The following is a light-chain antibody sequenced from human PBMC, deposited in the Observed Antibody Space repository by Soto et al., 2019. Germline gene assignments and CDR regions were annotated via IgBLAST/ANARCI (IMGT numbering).Light chain of an antibody. CDR2: GAS. J-gene: IGKJ1*01. V-gene: IGKV3-15*01. CDR1: QSVSSSY. CDR3: QQYNNWPVT. Sequence: EVVVTQSPGTLSLSPGERATLSCRASQSVSSSYLAWYQQKPGQAPRLLIYGASTRATGIPARFSGSGSGTEFTLTISSLQSEDFAVYYCQQYNNWPVTFGQGTKVDI.